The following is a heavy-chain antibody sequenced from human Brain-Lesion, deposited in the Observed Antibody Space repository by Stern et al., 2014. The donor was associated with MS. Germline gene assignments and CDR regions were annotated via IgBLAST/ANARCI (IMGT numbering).Heavy chain of an antibody. Sequence: EDQLVESGAEVKKPGESLKISCKGSGYRFTSNWIGWVRQMPGKGLEWRGIIWPGDSDTRSSPSFQGQVTISADKSISTAYLQWSSLQASDTAMYYCARRGDSSSSGFDYWGQGTLVIVSS. D-gene: IGHD6-6*01. CDR1: GYRFTSNW. J-gene: IGHJ4*02. CDR2: IWPGDSDT. CDR3: ARRGDSSSSGFDY. V-gene: IGHV5-51*01.